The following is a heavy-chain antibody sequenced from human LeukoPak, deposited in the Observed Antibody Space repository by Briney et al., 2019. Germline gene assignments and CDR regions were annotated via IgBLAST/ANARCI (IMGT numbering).Heavy chain of an antibody. CDR2: IEQGGSEK. V-gene: IGHV3-7*03. CDR3: AKDPRDYYYYYYMDV. Sequence: PGGSLRLSCAASGFTFSSYWMSWVRQAPGKGLEWVANIEQGGSEKYYVDSVKGRFTISRDNSKNTLYLQMNSLRAEDTAVYYCAKDPRDYYYYYYMDVWGKGTTVTISS. J-gene: IGHJ6*03. CDR1: GFTFSSYW.